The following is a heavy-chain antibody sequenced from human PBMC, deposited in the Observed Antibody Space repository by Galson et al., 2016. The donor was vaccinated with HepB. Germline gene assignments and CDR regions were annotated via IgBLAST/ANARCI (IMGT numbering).Heavy chain of an antibody. D-gene: IGHD1-26*01. Sequence: SVKVSCKASGYTFTSYYIHWVRQAPGQGLEWMGVINPSHGNTNYAQKFQGRVTTTRDTSTSTVYMELNNLRSDDTVIYYCARELGVGATGMDYWGQGTLVTVSS. V-gene: IGHV1-46*01. CDR2: INPSHGNT. CDR1: GYTFTSYY. J-gene: IGHJ4*02. CDR3: ARELGVGATGMDY.